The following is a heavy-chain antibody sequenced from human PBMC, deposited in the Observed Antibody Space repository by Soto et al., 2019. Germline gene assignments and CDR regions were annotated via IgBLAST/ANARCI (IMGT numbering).Heavy chain of an antibody. J-gene: IGHJ5*02. Sequence: SETLSLTCTVSGASIGSGGYYWNWTRQHPGKGLEWIGYIYYSGSTYYNPSLKSRVTISVDTSKNQFSLKLSSVTAADTAVYYCAREGRIVATTQHAYNWFDPRGQGALVTVSS. CDR1: GASIGSGGYY. D-gene: IGHD5-12*01. CDR3: AREGRIVATTQHAYNWFDP. V-gene: IGHV4-31*03. CDR2: IYYSGST.